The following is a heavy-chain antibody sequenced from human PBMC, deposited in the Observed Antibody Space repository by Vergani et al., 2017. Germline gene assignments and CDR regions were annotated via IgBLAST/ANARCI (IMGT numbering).Heavy chain of an antibody. V-gene: IGHV4-34*01. J-gene: IGHJ4*02. D-gene: IGHD3-10*01. CDR2: INNSGST. CDR3: ARAPFFTMVRGIGRNYFDY. Sequence: QVQLQQWGAGLLKPSETLSLTCAVYGGSFSGYYWSWIRQPPGKGREWIGEINNSGSTNYNPSLKSRVTISVDTSKNQFSLKLSSVTAADTAVYYCARAPFFTMVRGIGRNYFDYWGQGTLVTVSS. CDR1: GGSFSGYY.